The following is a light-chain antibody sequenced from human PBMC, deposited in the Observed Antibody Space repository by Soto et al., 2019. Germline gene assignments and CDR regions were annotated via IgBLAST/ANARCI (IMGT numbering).Light chain of an antibody. CDR2: DSC. CDR3: QQRSSWPPT. V-gene: IGKV3-11*01. Sequence: EIVLTQSPATLSLSPGERATLSCSASQDVTTYLAWYRQKPGQAPRLLIYDSCNRAIGTPARSSVGGSGTDFTLTISSLEPEDFSVYYFQQRSSWPPTVGQGPKVDI. J-gene: IGKJ1*01. CDR1: QDVTTY.